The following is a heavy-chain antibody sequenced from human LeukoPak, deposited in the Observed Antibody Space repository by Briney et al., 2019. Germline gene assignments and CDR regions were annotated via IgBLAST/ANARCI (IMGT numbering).Heavy chain of an antibody. Sequence: GGSLRLSCAASGFTFSSYEMNWVRQAPGKGLEWVSYISSSGSTIYYADSVKGRFTISRDNAKNTLYLQMNSLRAEDTAVYYCAKALASSGYYFDYWGQGTLVTVSS. D-gene: IGHD3-22*01. CDR1: GFTFSSYE. CDR2: ISSSGSTI. J-gene: IGHJ4*02. CDR3: AKALASSGYYFDY. V-gene: IGHV3-48*03.